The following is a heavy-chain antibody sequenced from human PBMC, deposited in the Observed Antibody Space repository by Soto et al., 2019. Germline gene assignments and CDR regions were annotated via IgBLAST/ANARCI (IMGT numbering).Heavy chain of an antibody. V-gene: IGHV4-4*07. CDR3: VREGDYSDNNGYPLFDY. J-gene: IGHJ4*02. CDR2: IFGSGET. CDR1: GASMRNYY. D-gene: IGHD3-22*01. Sequence: SETLSLTCTVSGASMRNYYWSWIRQPAGKGLEWIGRIFGSGETYYNTSLKSRVFLSIDLSRSQFSLELTSVTAADTAVYFCVREGDYSDNNGYPLFDYWGQGTLVTVSS.